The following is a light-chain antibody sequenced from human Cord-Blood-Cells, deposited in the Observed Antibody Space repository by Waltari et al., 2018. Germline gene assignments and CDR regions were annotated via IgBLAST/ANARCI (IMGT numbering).Light chain of an antibody. CDR3: CSYAGVV. Sequence: QSALTQPASVSGSPGQSITISCTGTSRDVGSYNLVSWYQQHPGKAPKLMIYEGSKRPSGVSNRFSGSKSGNTASLTISGLQAEDEADYYCCSYAGVVFGGGTKLTVL. J-gene: IGLJ2*01. CDR1: SRDVGSYNL. V-gene: IGLV2-23*01. CDR2: EGS.